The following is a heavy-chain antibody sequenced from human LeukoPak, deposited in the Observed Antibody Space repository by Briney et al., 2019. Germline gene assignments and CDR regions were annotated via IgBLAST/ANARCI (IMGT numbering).Heavy chain of an antibody. CDR3: AREKVATIRGYYYYYMDV. J-gene: IGHJ6*03. V-gene: IGHV4-39*07. CDR2: IYYSGST. CDR1: GGSISSSSYY. Sequence: SETLSLTCSVSGGSISSSSYYWGWIRQPPGKGLEWIGSIYYSGSTYYNPSLKSRVTISVDTSKNQFSLKLSSVTAADTAVYYCAREKVATIRGYYYYYMDVWGKGTTVTISS. D-gene: IGHD5-24*01.